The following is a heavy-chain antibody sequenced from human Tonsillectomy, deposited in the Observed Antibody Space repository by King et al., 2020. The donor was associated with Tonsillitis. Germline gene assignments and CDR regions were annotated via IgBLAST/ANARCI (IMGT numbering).Heavy chain of an antibody. CDR2: IYHSGST. CDR1: GYSISSGSY. D-gene: IGHD6-19*01. CDR3: ARYPYSRGWSSDAFDI. Sequence: QLQESGPGLVKPSETLSLTCAVSGYSISSGSYWGWIRQPPGKGLEWIGRIYHSGSTYYNPSLKSRVTISIDTSKNQFSLYLSSVTAADTAVYYCARYPYSRGWSSDAFDIWGQGTMVTVSS. V-gene: IGHV4-38-2*01. J-gene: IGHJ3*02.